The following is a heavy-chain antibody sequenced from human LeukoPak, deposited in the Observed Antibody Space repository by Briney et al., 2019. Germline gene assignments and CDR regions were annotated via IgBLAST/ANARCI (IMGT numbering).Heavy chain of an antibody. J-gene: IGHJ4*02. Sequence: GGSLRLSCATSEFALSKHHMDWVRRAPGKGLEWVGRTRNKPNSYTTEYAASVKGRFTISRDDSKNSLYLQMNSLKTEDTAVYYCSTYYYDNKGYYSDFWGQGTLVTVSS. V-gene: IGHV3-72*01. D-gene: IGHD3-22*01. CDR1: EFALSKHH. CDR3: STYYYDNKGYYSDF. CDR2: TRNKPNSYTT.